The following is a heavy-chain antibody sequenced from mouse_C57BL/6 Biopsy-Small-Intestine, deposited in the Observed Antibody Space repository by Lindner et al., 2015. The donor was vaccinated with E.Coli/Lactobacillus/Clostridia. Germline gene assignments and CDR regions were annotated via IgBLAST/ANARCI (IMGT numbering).Heavy chain of an antibody. CDR1: GYTFTTYG. Sequence: SVKVSCKASGYTFTTYGITRVRQAPGQGLEWMGWISTFNGNTNYAQKLQGRVTMTTDTSTSTAYMELRSLRSDDTAVYYCAREDCSGGSCYYYDAFDIWGQGTMVTVSS. V-gene: IGHV1-7*01. CDR2: ISTFNGNT. J-gene: IGHJ3*01. CDR3: AREDCSGGSCYYYDAFDI. D-gene: IGHD1-1*02.